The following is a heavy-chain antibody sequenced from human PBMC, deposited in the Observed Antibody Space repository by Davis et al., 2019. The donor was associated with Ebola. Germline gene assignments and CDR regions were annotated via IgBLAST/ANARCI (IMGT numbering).Heavy chain of an antibody. D-gene: IGHD1-26*01. CDR3: ARVGATTFNYDY. V-gene: IGHV4-59*12. CDR1: GGSISSYY. J-gene: IGHJ4*02. Sequence: MPSETLSLTCTVSGGSISSYYWSWIRQPPGKGLEWIGYIYYSGSTNYNPSLKSRVTISVDKSKNQFSLKLSSVTAADTAVYYCARVGATTFNYDYWGQGTLVTVSS. CDR2: IYYSGST.